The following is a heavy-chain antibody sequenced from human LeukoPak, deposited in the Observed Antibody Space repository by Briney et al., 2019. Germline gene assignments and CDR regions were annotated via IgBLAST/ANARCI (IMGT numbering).Heavy chain of an antibody. Sequence: GGSLRLSCAASGFTFSSYAMSWVRQAPGKGLEWVSAISAGGETPYYADSVKGRFTISRDNFKNTLYLRMNSLRADDTAVYYCAKRRYCSTTNCHDFDYWGQGTLVTVSS. CDR3: AKRRYCSTTNCHDFDY. CDR1: GFTFSSYA. J-gene: IGHJ4*02. V-gene: IGHV3-23*01. CDR2: ISAGGETP. D-gene: IGHD2-2*01.